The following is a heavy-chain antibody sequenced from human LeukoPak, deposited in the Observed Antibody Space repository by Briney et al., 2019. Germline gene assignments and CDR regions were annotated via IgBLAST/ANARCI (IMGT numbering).Heavy chain of an antibody. Sequence: GGSLRLSCAASGFTFDDYAMHWVRQAPGKGLEWVSLISGDGGSTYYADSVKGRFTISRDNSKNSVYLQMNSLRTEDTALYYCAKDELPGYCSSTSCLAPWYYGMDVWGQGTTVTVSS. D-gene: IGHD2-2*01. CDR1: GFTFDDYA. V-gene: IGHV3-43*02. CDR2: ISGDGGST. CDR3: AKDELPGYCSSTSCLAPWYYGMDV. J-gene: IGHJ6*02.